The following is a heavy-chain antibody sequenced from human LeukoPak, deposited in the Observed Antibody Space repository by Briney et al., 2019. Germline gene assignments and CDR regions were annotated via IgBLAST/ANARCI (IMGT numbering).Heavy chain of an antibody. V-gene: IGHV3-48*04. Sequence: GGSLGLSCAASGFTFSDYSMNWVRQAPGKGLEWISYVGISSGNTKYADSVKGRFTISGDSAKNSVFLQMNNLRVEDTAVYYCARDHRYAFDNWGQGTLVTVSS. CDR1: GFTFSDYS. CDR2: VGISSGNT. J-gene: IGHJ4*02. D-gene: IGHD5-12*01. CDR3: ARDHRYAFDN.